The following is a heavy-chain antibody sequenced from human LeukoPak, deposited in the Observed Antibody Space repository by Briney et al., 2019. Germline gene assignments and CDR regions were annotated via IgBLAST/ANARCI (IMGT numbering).Heavy chain of an antibody. CDR3: ARGRRPYYYDSSGYYGAFDI. Sequence: SETLSLTCAGYGGSFSGYYWSWIRQPPGKGLEWIGEINHSGSTNYNPSLKSRVTISVDTSKNQFSLKLSSVTAADTAVYYCARGRRPYYYDSSGYYGAFDIWGQGTMVTVSS. J-gene: IGHJ3*02. D-gene: IGHD3-22*01. CDR1: GGSFSGYY. CDR2: INHSGST. V-gene: IGHV4-34*01.